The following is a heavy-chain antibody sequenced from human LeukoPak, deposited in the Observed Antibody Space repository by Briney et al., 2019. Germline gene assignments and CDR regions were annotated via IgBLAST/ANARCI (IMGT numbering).Heavy chain of an antibody. Sequence: GGSLRLSCAASGFTFSSYSMNWVRQAPGKGLEWVSSISSSSSYIYYADSVKGRFTFSRDNAKNSLCLQMNSLRAEDTAVYYCARGIYGSGVGMDVWGQGTTVTVSS. CDR3: ARGIYGSGVGMDV. D-gene: IGHD3-10*01. J-gene: IGHJ6*02. CDR2: ISSSSSYI. V-gene: IGHV3-21*01. CDR1: GFTFSSYS.